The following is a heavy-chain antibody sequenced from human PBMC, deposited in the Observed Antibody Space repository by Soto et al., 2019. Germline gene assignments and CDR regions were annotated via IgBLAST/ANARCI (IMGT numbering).Heavy chain of an antibody. J-gene: IGHJ6*02. CDR1: GFTFSTYA. CDR3: ARVQRLYGFDHYYYGMDV. Sequence: EVQVLESGGGLVQPGGSLRLSCAASGFTFSTYAMSWVRQAQGKGLEWVSTIRGSGRTTYYADSVRGRFTISRDNSQNTLYLQTDSLRAEDTALYYCARVQRLYGFDHYYYGMDVWGQGTTVTVSS. CDR2: IRGSGRTT. V-gene: IGHV3-23*01. D-gene: IGHD2-8*01.